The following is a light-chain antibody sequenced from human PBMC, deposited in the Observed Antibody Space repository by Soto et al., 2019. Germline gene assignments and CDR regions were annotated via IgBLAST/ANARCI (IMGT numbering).Light chain of an antibody. CDR2: AAS. Sequence: DIQLTQSPSFLSASVGDRVTITCRASQGISSYLAWYQQKPGKAPKLLIYAASTLQSGVPSRFSGSGYGTDFTLTISSLQPEDFATYYCQQLNSYSTFGQGTRLEIK. J-gene: IGKJ5*01. CDR1: QGISSY. CDR3: QQLNSYST. V-gene: IGKV1-9*01.